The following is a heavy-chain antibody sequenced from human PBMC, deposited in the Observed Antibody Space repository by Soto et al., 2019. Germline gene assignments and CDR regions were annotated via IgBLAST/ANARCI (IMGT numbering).Heavy chain of an antibody. CDR3: TRDPASIIGIVGAADAFDI. D-gene: IGHD1-26*01. V-gene: IGHV3-49*03. CDR1: GFTFGDYA. Sequence: QAGGSLRLSCTASGFTFGDYAMSWFRQAPGKGLEWVGFIRSKAYGGTTEYAASVKGRFTIPRDDSKSIAYLQMNSLKTEDTAVYYCTRDPASIIGIVGAADAFDIWGQGTMVTVSS. CDR2: IRSKAYGGTT. J-gene: IGHJ3*02.